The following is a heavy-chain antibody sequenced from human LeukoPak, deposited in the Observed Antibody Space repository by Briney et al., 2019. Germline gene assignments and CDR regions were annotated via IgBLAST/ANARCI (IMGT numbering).Heavy chain of an antibody. J-gene: IGHJ4*02. Sequence: GDSLRLSCAASGFTLCGYWMHWLRQAPGKGLVWVSRIKYDGSSTTYADSVKGRFTISRDNAKNSLYLQMNSLRAEDTAVYYCASGVPFDYWGQGTLVTVSS. V-gene: IGHV3-74*01. CDR2: IKYDGSST. D-gene: IGHD3-10*01. CDR1: GFTLCGYW. CDR3: ASGVPFDY.